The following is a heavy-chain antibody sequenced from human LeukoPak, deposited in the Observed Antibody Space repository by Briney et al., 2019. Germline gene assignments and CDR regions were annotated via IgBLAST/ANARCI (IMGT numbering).Heavy chain of an antibody. CDR2: IYNSANT. J-gene: IGHJ3*01. CDR1: GDSISSSY. D-gene: IGHD3-22*01. V-gene: IGHV4-59*08. CDR3: ARRFSSRSDGNGYYYGHDDFDV. Sequence: SETLSLTCSVSGDSISSSYWSWIRQPPGKGLEWIGNIYNSANTNYNPSLQSRVTMSVDTSKSQFSLQLTSVSAADTAVYYCARRFSSRSDGNGYYYGHDDFDVWGQGTLVTVSS.